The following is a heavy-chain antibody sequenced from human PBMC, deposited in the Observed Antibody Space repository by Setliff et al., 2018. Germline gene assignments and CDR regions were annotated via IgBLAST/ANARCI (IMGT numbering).Heavy chain of an antibody. D-gene: IGHD3-3*01. CDR1: GFTFSSYS. J-gene: IGHJ4*02. CDR3: ARDGYNFWSGESCFDY. CDR2: ISSSSSYI. Sequence: PGGSRRLSCAASGFTFSSYSMNWVRQAPGKGLEWVASISSSSSYIYYADSVKGRFTISRDNAKNSLYLQMNSLRAEDTAVYYCARDGYNFWSGESCFDYWGQGTLVTVSS. V-gene: IGHV3-21*01.